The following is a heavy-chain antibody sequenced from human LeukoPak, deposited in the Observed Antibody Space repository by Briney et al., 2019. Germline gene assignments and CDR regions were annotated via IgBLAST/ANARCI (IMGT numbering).Heavy chain of an antibody. CDR2: IYPRDGST. V-gene: IGHV1-46*01. CDR1: GYTFTSNY. Sequence: ASVKVSCKASGYTFTSNYIHWVRQAPGQGLEWMGMIYPRDGSTSYAQKFQGRVTITADESTSTAYMELSSLRSEDTAVYYCARATMVRGVPETPFGYWGQGTLVTVSS. J-gene: IGHJ4*02. D-gene: IGHD3-10*01. CDR3: ARATMVRGVPETPFGY.